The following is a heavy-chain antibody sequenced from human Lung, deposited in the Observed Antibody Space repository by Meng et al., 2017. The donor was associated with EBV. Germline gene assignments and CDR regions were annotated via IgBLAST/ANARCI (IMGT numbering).Heavy chain of an antibody. V-gene: IGHV3-53*01. D-gene: IGHD6-13*01. CDR3: ARERGGAAA. CDR2: IYSGGST. CDR1: GVTVISNY. J-gene: IGHJ5*02. Sequence: EVEVGGAGGGLIPPGGSLRFSWAGSGVTVISNYMGWVRQATGKGLEWVSVIYSGGSTYYADSVKGRFTISRDNSKNPLYLKMNSLRAEDTAVYYCARERGGAAAWGQGTLVTVSS.